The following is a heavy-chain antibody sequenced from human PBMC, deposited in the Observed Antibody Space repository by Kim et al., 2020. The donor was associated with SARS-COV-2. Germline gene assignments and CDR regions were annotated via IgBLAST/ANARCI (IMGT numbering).Heavy chain of an antibody. CDR2: NK. Sequence: NKSYPDSMKSRFTISRDNSKNTLYLDMSSLRAEDTAVYYCARDGGNWFDPWGQGTLVTVSS. D-gene: IGHD3-16*01. J-gene: IGHJ5*02. CDR3: ARDGGNWFDP. V-gene: IGHV3-30*15.